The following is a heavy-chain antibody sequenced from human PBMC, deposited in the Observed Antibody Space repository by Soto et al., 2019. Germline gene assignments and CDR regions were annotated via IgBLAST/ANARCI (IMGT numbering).Heavy chain of an antibody. V-gene: IGHV1-69*01. Sequence: QVQLVQSGAEVKKPGSSVKVSCKASGGTFSSFTISWVRQAPGQGLEWMGGIIPIYGTANYAQKFQGRVTITAEASTRTAYMELSSLRSEDTAVYYCAKDRRADWESYYYFAMAVWGQGTTVTASS. J-gene: IGHJ6*02. D-gene: IGHD1-26*01. CDR1: GGTFSSFT. CDR3: AKDRRADWESYYYFAMAV. CDR2: IIPIYGTA.